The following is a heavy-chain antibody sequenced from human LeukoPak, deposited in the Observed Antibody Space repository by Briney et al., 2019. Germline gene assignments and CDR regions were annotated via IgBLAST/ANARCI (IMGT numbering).Heavy chain of an antibody. Sequence: GESLKISCKGSGYRFTNYWIGWVRHMPGKGLEWMGIIYPGDSDIRYSPSFQGQVTISADKSISTAYLQWSSLKASDTAMYYCARQEYCSGGSYYTWFDPWGQGTLVTVSS. V-gene: IGHV5-51*01. CDR2: IYPGDSDI. CDR3: ARQEYCSGGSYYTWFDP. J-gene: IGHJ5*02. D-gene: IGHD2-15*01. CDR1: GYRFTNYW.